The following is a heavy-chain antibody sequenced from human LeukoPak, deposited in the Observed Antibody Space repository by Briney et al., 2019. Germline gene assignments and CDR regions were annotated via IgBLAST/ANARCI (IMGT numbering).Heavy chain of an antibody. Sequence: GGSLRLSCAASGFTFSSYWMSWVRQAPGKGLEWVANIKQDGSEKYYVDSVKGRFTISRDNAKNSLYLQMNSLRAEDTAVYYCARDRLVDWLRDAFDIWGKGTTVTVSS. CDR1: GFTFSSYW. V-gene: IGHV3-7*01. D-gene: IGHD3-9*01. CDR3: ARDRLVDWLRDAFDI. CDR2: IKQDGSEK. J-gene: IGHJ3*02.